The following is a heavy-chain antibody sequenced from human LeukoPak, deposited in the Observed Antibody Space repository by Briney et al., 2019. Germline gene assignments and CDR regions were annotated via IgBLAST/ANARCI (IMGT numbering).Heavy chain of an antibody. CDR1: GSSFSDYY. J-gene: IGHJ4*02. Sequence: PGGSLRLSCAASGSSFSDYYVIWIRQAPGRGLEYVSYISSHGSSIHYADSVKGRFTISRDNSKNTLYLQMNSLRAEDTAVYYCARDLSTVTHDGDKDYWGQGTLVTVSS. D-gene: IGHD4-11*01. V-gene: IGHV3-11*04. CDR3: ARDLSTVTHDGDKDY. CDR2: ISSHGSSI.